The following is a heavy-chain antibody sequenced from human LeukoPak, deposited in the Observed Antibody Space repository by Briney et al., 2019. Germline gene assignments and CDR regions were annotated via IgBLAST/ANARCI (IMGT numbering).Heavy chain of an antibody. CDR1: GFTFSSYA. J-gene: IGHJ5*02. CDR2: ISGSGGST. V-gene: IGHV3-23*01. D-gene: IGHD3-22*01. CDR3: AKDFDSSGYYDWFDP. Sequence: GGSLRLSCAASGFTFSSYAMSWVRQAPGKGLEWVSAISGSGGSTYYADSVKGRFIISRDNSKNTLYLQMNSLRAEDTAVYYCAKDFDSSGYYDWFDPWGQGTLVTVSS.